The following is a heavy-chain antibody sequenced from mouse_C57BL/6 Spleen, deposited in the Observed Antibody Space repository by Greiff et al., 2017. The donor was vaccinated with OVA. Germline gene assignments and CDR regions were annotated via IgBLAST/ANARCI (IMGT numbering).Heavy chain of an antibody. Sequence: DVMLVESGEGLVKPGGSLKLSCAASGFTFSSYAMSWVRQTPEKRLEWVAYISSGGDYIYYADTVKGRFTISRDNARNTLYLQMSSLKSEDTAMYYCTRGGYYGSSPFDYWGQGTTLTVSS. CDR2: ISSGGDYI. J-gene: IGHJ2*01. CDR1: GFTFSSYA. D-gene: IGHD1-1*01. V-gene: IGHV5-9-1*02. CDR3: TRGGYYGSSPFDY.